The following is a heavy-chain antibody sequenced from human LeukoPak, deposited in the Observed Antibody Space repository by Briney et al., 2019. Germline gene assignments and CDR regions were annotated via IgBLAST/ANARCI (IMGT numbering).Heavy chain of an antibody. D-gene: IGHD1-26*01. Sequence: PGGSLRLSWAASGFTFSPEYTSGIRQAPGKGLEWVSYISNSGTYTNYADSVKGRFTISRDNAKNSLYLQMNSLRAEDTAVYYWASSRGACPGAYFDYWGQGTLITVSS. V-gene: IGHV3-11*03. CDR2: ISNSGTYT. CDR1: GFTFSPEY. J-gene: IGHJ4*02. CDR3: ASSRGACPGAYFDY.